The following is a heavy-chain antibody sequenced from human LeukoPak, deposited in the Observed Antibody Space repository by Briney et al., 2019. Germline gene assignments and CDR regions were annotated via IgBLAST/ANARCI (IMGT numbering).Heavy chain of an antibody. V-gene: IGHV1-46*01. CDR3: ARVREPEDAFDI. J-gene: IGHJ3*02. CDR1: GYTFTAYY. D-gene: IGHD1-14*01. Sequence: ASVTVSCTASGYTFTAYYMHWVRQAPGQGLEWMGVIDPSGGSTSYAQRFQDRVTMTSDTSTSTVYMELSSLRSEDTAVYYCARVREPEDAFDIWGQGTMVTVSS. CDR2: IDPSGGST.